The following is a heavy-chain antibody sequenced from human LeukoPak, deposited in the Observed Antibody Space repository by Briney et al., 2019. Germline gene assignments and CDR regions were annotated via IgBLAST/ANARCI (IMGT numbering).Heavy chain of an antibody. J-gene: IGHJ4*02. CDR2: INHSGST. Sequence: SETLSLTCAVYGGSFSGYYWSWIRQPPGKGLEWIGEINHSGSTNYNPSLKSRVTISVDTSKNRFSLNLNFVTAADTAVYYCASPRSGYRYTVDYWGQGALVTVSS. CDR1: GGSFSGYY. D-gene: IGHD3-22*01. V-gene: IGHV4-34*01. CDR3: ASPRSGYRYTVDY.